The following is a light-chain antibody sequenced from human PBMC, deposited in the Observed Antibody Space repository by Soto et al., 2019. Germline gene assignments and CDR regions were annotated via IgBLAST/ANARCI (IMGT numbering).Light chain of an antibody. CDR1: HTISSW. CDR3: QHYNSYSEA. CDR2: KAS. Sequence: DIQMTQSPSTLSGSVGDRVTITWRASHTISSWLAWYQQKPGKAPKLLIYKASTLKSGVPSRFSGSGSGTEFTLTISSLQPDDFATYYCQHYNSYSEAFGQGTKVDIK. V-gene: IGKV1-5*03. J-gene: IGKJ1*01.